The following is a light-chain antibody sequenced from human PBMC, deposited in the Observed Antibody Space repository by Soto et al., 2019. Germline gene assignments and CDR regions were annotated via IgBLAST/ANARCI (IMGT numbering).Light chain of an antibody. J-gene: IGKJ2*01. Sequence: DIQMTQSPSSLSASVGDRVTITFRASQSISSYLNWYQQKPGKAPKLLIYAASSLQSGVPSRFSGSGSGTDFTLTISSLQPEDFATYYCQQSYSTLQYTFGQGTKLEIK. CDR3: QQSYSTLQYT. CDR1: QSISSY. CDR2: AAS. V-gene: IGKV1-39*01.